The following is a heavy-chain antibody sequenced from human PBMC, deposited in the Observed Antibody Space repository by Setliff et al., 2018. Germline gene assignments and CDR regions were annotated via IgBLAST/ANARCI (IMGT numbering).Heavy chain of an antibody. CDR3: ARHNCYDA. CDR1: GYSFSNFW. CDR2: IYPGDSNV. D-gene: IGHD3-22*01. V-gene: IGHV5-51*01. J-gene: IGHJ5*02. Sequence: GESLKISCKGSGYSFSNFWVGWVRQMPGKGLEWMGIIYPGDSNVRYSPSFQGQVTIAADKSTSTAYLQWSSLKTSDTAIYYCARHNCYDAWGQGTLVTVSS.